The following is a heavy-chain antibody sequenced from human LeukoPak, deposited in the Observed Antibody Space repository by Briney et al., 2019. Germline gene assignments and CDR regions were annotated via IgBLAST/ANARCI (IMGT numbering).Heavy chain of an antibody. J-gene: IGHJ4*02. D-gene: IGHD3-16*02. CDR2: IWYDGSNK. CDR1: GFTFSSYG. Sequence: PGRSLRLSCAASGFTFSSYGMHWVRQAPGKGLEWVAVIWYDGSNKYYADSVKGRFTISRDNSKNTLYLQMNSLRAEDTAVYYCAREGYDYVWGSYRQYYLDYWGQGTLVTVSS. V-gene: IGHV3-33*01. CDR3: AREGYDYVWGSYRQYYLDY.